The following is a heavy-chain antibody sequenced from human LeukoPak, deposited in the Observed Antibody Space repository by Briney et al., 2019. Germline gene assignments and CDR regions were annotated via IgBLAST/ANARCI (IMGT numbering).Heavy chain of an antibody. J-gene: IGHJ5*02. CDR2: IYYSGST. D-gene: IGHD3-10*01. CDR3: AREKRVYPRWFAP. V-gene: IGHV4-30-4*01. Sequence: PSETLSLTCTVSGGSISSGDYYWSWIRQRPGKGLEWIGYIYYSGSTYYNPSLKSRVTISVDTSKNQFSLKLSSVTAADTAVYYCAREKRVYPRWFAPWGQGTLVTVSS. CDR1: GGSISSGDYY.